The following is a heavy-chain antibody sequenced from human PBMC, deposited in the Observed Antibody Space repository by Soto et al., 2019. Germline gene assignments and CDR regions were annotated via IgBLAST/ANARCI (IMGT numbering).Heavy chain of an antibody. J-gene: IGHJ4*02. CDR1: GFTFSSYA. D-gene: IGHD5-12*01. CDR3: GKAVDIVATLGGGD. V-gene: IGHV3-23*01. Sequence: EVQLLESGGGLVRPGGSLRLSCAASGFTFSSYAMSWVRQAPGKGLEWVPALSGSGARTYYADSVKGRFTISRDNSRNTLDLQMNSLRAEDTAIYYCGKAVDIVATLGGGDWGQGTLVTVSS. CDR2: LSGSGART.